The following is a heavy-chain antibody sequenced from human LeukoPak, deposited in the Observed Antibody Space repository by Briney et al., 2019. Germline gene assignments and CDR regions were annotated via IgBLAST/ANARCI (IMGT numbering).Heavy chain of an antibody. J-gene: IGHJ3*02. D-gene: IGHD2-8*02. CDR1: GFTFDDYA. CDR2: ISWNTGAS. V-gene: IGHV3-9*03. CDR3: AKDEFVASAFTGAFDI. Sequence: GGSLRLSCAASGFTFDDYAMHWVRQAPGKGLEWVLGISWNTGASGYADSVKGRFISSRDNDKNSLYLQMNSLRAEDMALYYCAKDEFVASAFTGAFDIWGQGTMVTVSS.